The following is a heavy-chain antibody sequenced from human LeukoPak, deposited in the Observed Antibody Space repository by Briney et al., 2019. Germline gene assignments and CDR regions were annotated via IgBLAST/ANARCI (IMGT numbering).Heavy chain of an antibody. CDR2: IYYSGST. CDR3: ARGRYRFDP. D-gene: IGHD5-18*01. CDR1: GGSISSYY. J-gene: IGHJ5*02. Sequence: PSETLSLTCTVSGGSISSYYWSWIRQPPGKGLEWIGYIYYSGSTNYNPSLKSRVTMSIDTSKNQFSLKLSSVTAADTAVYYCARGRYRFDPWGQGTLVTVSS. V-gene: IGHV4-59*12.